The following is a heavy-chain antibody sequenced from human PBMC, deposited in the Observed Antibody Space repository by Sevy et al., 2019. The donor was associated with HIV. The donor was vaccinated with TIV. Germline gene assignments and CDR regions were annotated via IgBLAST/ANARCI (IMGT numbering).Heavy chain of an antibody. CDR2: ISSSGSTI. J-gene: IGHJ4*02. CDR3: ARDPEMATITSGYFDY. CDR1: GFTFSDYY. V-gene: IGHV3-11*01. D-gene: IGHD5-12*01. Sequence: GGSLRLSCAASGFTFSDYYMSWIRQAPGKGLEWVSYISSSGSTIYYAHSVKGRFTISRDNAKNSLYLQMNSLRAEDTAVYYCARDPEMATITSGYFDYWGQGTLVTVSS.